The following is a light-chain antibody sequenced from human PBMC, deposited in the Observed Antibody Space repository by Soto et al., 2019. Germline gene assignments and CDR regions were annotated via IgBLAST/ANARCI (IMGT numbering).Light chain of an antibody. Sequence: DIQLTQSPSFLSASVGDRVTITCRASQGISSYLNWYQQEPGKAPKLLIYAASSLQSGVPSRFSGSGSGTDFTLTISSLQPEDFATYYCQQSYSTPLTFGGGTKVDIK. V-gene: IGKV1-39*01. CDR1: QGISSY. J-gene: IGKJ4*01. CDR2: AAS. CDR3: QQSYSTPLT.